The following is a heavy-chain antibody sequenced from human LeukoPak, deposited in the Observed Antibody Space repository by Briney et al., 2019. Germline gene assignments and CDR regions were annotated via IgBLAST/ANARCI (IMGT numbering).Heavy chain of an antibody. V-gene: IGHV1-69*05. CDR3: ARAGSSYDAFDI. J-gene: IGHJ3*02. CDR1: GGTLSSYA. Sequence: SVKVSCKASGGTLSSYAISWGRRAPGQGVEWMGGIIPIFGTATSAQKFQGRVTITTDESTSTAYMELSSLRSEDTAVYYCARAGSSYDAFDIWGQGTMVTVSS. CDR2: IIPIFGTA. D-gene: IGHD6-13*01.